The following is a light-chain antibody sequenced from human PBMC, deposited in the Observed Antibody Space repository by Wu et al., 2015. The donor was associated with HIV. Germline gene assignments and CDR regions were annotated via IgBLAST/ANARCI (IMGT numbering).Light chain of an antibody. CDR1: QPINNY. J-gene: IGKJ1*01. CDR2: TAS. CDR3: QQYYNYPPT. Sequence: AIRMTQSPSSVSASTGDRVTITCRASQPINNYLAWYQQSPGKAPRLLISTASTSQTGVPSRFSGSGSGTDFTLTIDCLQSEDFAIYYCQQYYNYPPTFGQGTKVEVK. V-gene: IGKV1-8*01.